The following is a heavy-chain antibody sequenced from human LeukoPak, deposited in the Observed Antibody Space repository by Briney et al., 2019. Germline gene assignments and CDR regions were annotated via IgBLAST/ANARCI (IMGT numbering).Heavy chain of an antibody. J-gene: IGHJ4*02. D-gene: IGHD6-13*01. CDR2: INPNNGGT. Sequence: ASVKVSCKASEYTFTSYDINWVRQATGQGLEWLGWINPNNGGTLYSQKFQGGVTMSRDTSISAVYMELNRLTTDDTAVYSCARGVATTGAKFFDYWGQGTLVTVSS. V-gene: IGHV1-2*02. CDR1: EYTFTSYD. CDR3: ARGVATTGAKFFDY.